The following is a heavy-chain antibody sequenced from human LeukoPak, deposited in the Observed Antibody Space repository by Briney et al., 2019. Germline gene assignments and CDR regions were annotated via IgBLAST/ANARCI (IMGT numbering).Heavy chain of an antibody. CDR1: GGSISSSSYY. CDR2: IYYSGST. Sequence: SETLSLTCTVSGGSISSSSYYWGWIRQPPGKGLEWIGSIYYSGSTYYNPSLKSRVTISVDTSKNQFSLKLSSVTAADTAVYYCAREGTYYYDSSGYFSLDYWGQGTLVTVSS. J-gene: IGHJ4*02. D-gene: IGHD3-22*01. CDR3: AREGTYYYDSSGYFSLDY. V-gene: IGHV4-39*07.